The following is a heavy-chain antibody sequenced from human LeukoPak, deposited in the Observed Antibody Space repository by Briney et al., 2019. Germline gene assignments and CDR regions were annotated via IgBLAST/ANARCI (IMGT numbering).Heavy chain of an antibody. D-gene: IGHD1-26*01. Sequence: ASVKVSCKVSGYTLTELSMHWVRQAPGKGLEWMGGFDPEDGETIYAQKFQGRVTMTRDTSTSTVYMELSSLRSEDTAVYYCARDRDSGAGFDPWGQGTLVTVSS. CDR1: GYTLTELS. J-gene: IGHJ5*02. V-gene: IGHV1-24*01. CDR3: ARDRDSGAGFDP. CDR2: FDPEDGET.